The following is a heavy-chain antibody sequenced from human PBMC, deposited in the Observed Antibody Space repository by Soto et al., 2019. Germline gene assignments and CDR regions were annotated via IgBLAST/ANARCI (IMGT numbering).Heavy chain of an antibody. CDR3: TRQKTDYYESSGYYYDGGACDI. CDR2: IRSKANSYAT. D-gene: IGHD3-22*01. CDR1: GLTFSGSA. Sequence: EVQLVESGGGLVQPGGSLKLSCAASGLTFSGSAMHWVRQASGKGLEWVGRIRSKANSYATAYAASVKGRFTISRADSKNTAYLQMNSRKTEDTAVYYCTRQKTDYYESSGYYYDGGACDICGQGTTVTVSS. J-gene: IGHJ3*02. V-gene: IGHV3-73*02.